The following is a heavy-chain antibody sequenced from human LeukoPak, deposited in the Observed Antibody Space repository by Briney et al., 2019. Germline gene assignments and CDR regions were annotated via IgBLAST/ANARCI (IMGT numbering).Heavy chain of an antibody. V-gene: IGHV3-30-3*01. J-gene: IGHJ4*02. Sequence: GGSLRLSCAASGFTFSSYAMHWVRQAPGKGLEWVAVISYDGSNKYYADSVKGRFTISRDNSKNTLYLQMNSLRAEDTAAYYCASRDGYKDYWGQGTLVTVSS. CDR2: ISYDGSNK. D-gene: IGHD5-24*01. CDR1: GFTFSSYA. CDR3: ASRDGYKDY.